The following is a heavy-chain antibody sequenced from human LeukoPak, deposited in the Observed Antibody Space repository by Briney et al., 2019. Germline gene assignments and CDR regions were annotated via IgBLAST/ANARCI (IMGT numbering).Heavy chain of an antibody. D-gene: IGHD5/OR15-5a*01. CDR3: ARPPRDLVSAAPFPF. Sequence: VASVKFSCKASGYTFTDYYIHWVRQAPGEGLEWVGWVFPHSGDTYYAQRFHGRVAMTTDTSINTAYMELSRLKSDDTGVYFCARPPRDLVSAAPFPFWGQGTLVTVSS. J-gene: IGHJ1*01. CDR1: GYTFTDYY. V-gene: IGHV1-2*02. CDR2: VFPHSGDT.